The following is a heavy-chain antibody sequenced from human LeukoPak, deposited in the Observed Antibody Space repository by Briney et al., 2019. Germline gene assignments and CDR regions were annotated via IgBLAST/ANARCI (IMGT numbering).Heavy chain of an antibody. CDR3: ARIGQYYSIKGEDAFDI. CDR2: INPNSGGT. D-gene: IGHD4-11*01. Sequence: ASVKVSCMASGYTFTSYYMHWVRQAPGQGLEWMGRINPNSGGTNYAQKFQGRVTMTRDTSISTAYMELSRLRSDDTAVYYCARIGQYYSIKGEDAFDIWGQGTMVTVSS. CDR1: GYTFTSYY. J-gene: IGHJ3*02. V-gene: IGHV1-2*06.